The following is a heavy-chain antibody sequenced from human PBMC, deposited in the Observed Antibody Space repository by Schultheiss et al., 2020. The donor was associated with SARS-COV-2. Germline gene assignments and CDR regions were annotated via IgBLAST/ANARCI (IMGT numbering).Heavy chain of an antibody. D-gene: IGHD4-23*01. V-gene: IGHV3-66*01. CDR2: IYSGGST. CDR1: GFTVSSNY. CDR3: ARGERDYGGNSAEFDY. Sequence: GGSLRLSCAASGFTVSSNYMSWVRQAPGKGLEWVSVIYSGGSTYYADSVKGRFTISRDNSKNTLYLQMNSLGAEDTAVYYCARGERDYGGNSAEFDYWGQGTLVTVSS. J-gene: IGHJ4*02.